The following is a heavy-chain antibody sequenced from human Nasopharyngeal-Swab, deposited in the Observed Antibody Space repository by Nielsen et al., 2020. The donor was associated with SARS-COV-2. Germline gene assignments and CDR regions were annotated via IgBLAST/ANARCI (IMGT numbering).Heavy chain of an antibody. D-gene: IGHD4-23*01. V-gene: IGHV3-30-3*01. CDR1: GFTFSSYA. Sequence: GESLKISCAASGFTFSSYAMHWVRQAPGKGLEGVAVISYDGSNKYYADSVKGRFTISRDNSKNTLYLQMNSLRAEDTAVYYCAREWEGETTVVTRGLFSHYYYGMDVWGQGTTVTVSS. CDR3: AREWEGETTVVTRGLFSHYYYGMDV. CDR2: ISYDGSNK. J-gene: IGHJ6*02.